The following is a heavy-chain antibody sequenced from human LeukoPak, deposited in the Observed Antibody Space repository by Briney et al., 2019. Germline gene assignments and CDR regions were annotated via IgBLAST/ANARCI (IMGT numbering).Heavy chain of an antibody. CDR3: ARGNGYSSGWYAFDI. D-gene: IGHD6-19*01. CDR2: INSDGSST. V-gene: IGHV3-74*01. Sequence: GRSLRLSCAASGFTFSSYWMHWVRQAPGKGLEWVSRINSDGSSTSYADSVKGRFTISRDNAKNTLYLQMNSLRAEDTAVYYCARGNGYSSGWYAFDIWGQGTMVTVSS. J-gene: IGHJ3*02. CDR1: GFTFSSYW.